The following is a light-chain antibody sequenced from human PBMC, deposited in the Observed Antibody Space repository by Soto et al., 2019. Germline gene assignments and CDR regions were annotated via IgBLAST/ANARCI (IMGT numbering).Light chain of an antibody. CDR1: SGDIGGYNY. CDR2: DVN. Sequence: QSALTQPRSVSGSPGQSVTFSCTGTSGDIGGYNYVSWYRQHPGKAPQLIIYDVNKRPSGVPDRFSGSKSGNTASLTVSGLQAEDEADYFCNSYGGTNNYVVFGGGTKLTVL. J-gene: IGLJ2*01. V-gene: IGLV2-11*01. CDR3: NSYGGTNNYVV.